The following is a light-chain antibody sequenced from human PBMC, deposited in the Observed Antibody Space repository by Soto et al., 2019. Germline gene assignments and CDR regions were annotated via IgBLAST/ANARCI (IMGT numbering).Light chain of an antibody. CDR2: LNSDGSH. CDR3: QTWGTGFSVV. Sequence: QLVLTQSPSASASLGASVKLTCTLSSGHSSYAIAWHQQQPEKGPRYLMKLNSDGSHSKGDGIPDRFSGSSSGAERYLTISGLQSEDEADYYCQTWGTGFSVVFGGGTKVTVL. CDR1: SGHSSYA. J-gene: IGLJ2*01. V-gene: IGLV4-69*01.